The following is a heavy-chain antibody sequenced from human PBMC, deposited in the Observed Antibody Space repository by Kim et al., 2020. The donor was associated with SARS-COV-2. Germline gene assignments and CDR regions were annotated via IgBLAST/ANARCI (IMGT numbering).Heavy chain of an antibody. CDR3: ARVDDSSGYYVNYFDY. D-gene: IGHD3-22*01. J-gene: IGHJ4*02. V-gene: IGHV1-69*01. Sequence: KFQGRVTITADESTSTAYMELISLRSEDTAVYYCARVDDSSGYYVNYFDYWGQGTLVTVSS.